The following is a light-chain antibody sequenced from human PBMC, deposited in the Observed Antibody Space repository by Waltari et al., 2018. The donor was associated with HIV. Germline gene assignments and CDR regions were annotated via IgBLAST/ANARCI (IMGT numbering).Light chain of an antibody. J-gene: IGLJ3*02. Sequence: QSALTQPASVSASPGQSITISCTGTSSDIGNYDLVSWYQQRPGKAPKLVIYEVNKWPSGVSNRCSGSKSGLTASLTISGLQAEDEADYYCCSYVTTGTWVFGGGTKLTVL. CDR3: CSYVTTGTWV. CDR1: SSDIGNYDL. CDR2: EVN. V-gene: IGLV2-23*02.